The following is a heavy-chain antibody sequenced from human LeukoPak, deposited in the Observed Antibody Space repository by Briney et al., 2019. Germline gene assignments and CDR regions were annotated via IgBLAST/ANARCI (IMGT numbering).Heavy chain of an antibody. J-gene: IGHJ4*02. CDR2: IYYTGST. Sequence: SETLSLTCTVSRGSITSSNYYWGWIRQPPGKGLEWIGTIYYTGSTYYNPSLKSRVTISVDTSKNQFSLKLSSVTAADTAVYYCARAPEMATIREFDYWGQGTLVTVSS. CDR1: RGSITSSNYY. V-gene: IGHV4-39*07. CDR3: ARAPEMATIREFDY. D-gene: IGHD5-24*01.